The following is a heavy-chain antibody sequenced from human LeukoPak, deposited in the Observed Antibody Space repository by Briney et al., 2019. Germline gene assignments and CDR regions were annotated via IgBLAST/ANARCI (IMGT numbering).Heavy chain of an antibody. J-gene: IGHJ4*02. Sequence: ASVKVSCKASGYTFTSYHMHWVRQAPGQGLEWMGIINPSGGSTSYAQKFQGRVTMTRDTSTSTVYMELSSLRSEDTAVYYCARARSDSSGYSGDCFDYWGQGTLVTVSS. CDR2: INPSGGST. CDR3: ARARSDSSGYSGDCFDY. D-gene: IGHD3-22*01. V-gene: IGHV1-46*01. CDR1: GYTFTSYH.